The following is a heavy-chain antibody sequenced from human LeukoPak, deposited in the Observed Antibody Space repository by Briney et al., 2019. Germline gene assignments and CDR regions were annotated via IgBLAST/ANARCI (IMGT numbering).Heavy chain of an antibody. Sequence: SETLSLTCTVSGGSISSGDYYWSWIRQPPGKGLEWIGYIYYSGSTNYNPSLKSRVTISVDTSKNQFSLKLSSVTAADTAVYYCARAESYYDILTGYYAPWGMDVWGKGTTVTVSS. D-gene: IGHD3-9*01. CDR1: GGSISSGDYY. CDR3: ARAESYYDILTGYYAPWGMDV. CDR2: IYYSGST. V-gene: IGHV4-61*08. J-gene: IGHJ6*04.